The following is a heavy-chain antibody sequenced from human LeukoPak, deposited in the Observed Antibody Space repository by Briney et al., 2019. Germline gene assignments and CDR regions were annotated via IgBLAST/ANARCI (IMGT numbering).Heavy chain of an antibody. V-gene: IGHV3-23*01. J-gene: IGHJ4*02. CDR2: ISDRGGSK. D-gene: IGHD4-11*01. CDR3: AKGVKDYSNYLFDH. CDR1: RFTFSNYA. Sequence: HPGGSLRLSCAASRFTFSNYAMSWVRQAPGKGLEWVSGISDRGGSKSYADSVKGRFTISRDNSNNTLYLQMNSLRADDTAVYYCAKGVKDYSNYLFDHWGQGTLVTVSS.